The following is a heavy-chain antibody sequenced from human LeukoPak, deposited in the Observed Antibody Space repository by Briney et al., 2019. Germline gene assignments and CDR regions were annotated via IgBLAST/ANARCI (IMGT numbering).Heavy chain of an antibody. Sequence: ASVKVSCKASCDRFTSYGSSWVRQAPGQGLEWMVWISAYNGNTNYAQKLQGRVTMTTDTSTSTAYMELRSLRSDDTAVYYCARGGDGDILTGLVFDYWGQGTLVTVSS. CDR3: ARGGDGDILTGLVFDY. CDR1: CDRFTSYG. CDR2: ISAYNGNT. J-gene: IGHJ4*02. D-gene: IGHD3-9*01. V-gene: IGHV1-18*01.